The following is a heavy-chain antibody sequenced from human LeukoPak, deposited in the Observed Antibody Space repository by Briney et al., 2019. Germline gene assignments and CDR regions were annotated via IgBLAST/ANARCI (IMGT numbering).Heavy chain of an antibody. J-gene: IGHJ4*02. D-gene: IGHD1-26*01. CDR2: IYYSGST. Sequence: SETLSLTCAVYGGSFSGYYWSWIRQPPGKGLEWIGSIYYSGSTYYNPSLKSRVTISVDTSKNQFSLKLSSVTAADTAVYYCARRRKDSGRCFDYWGQGTLVTVSS. CDR3: ARRRKDSGRCFDY. V-gene: IGHV4-34*01. CDR1: GGSFSGYY.